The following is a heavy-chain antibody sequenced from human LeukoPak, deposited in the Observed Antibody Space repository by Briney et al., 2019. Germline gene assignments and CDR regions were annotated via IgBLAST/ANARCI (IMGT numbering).Heavy chain of an antibody. CDR3: ARGGIGRGYCSDGSCYDNSFGD. Sequence: ASVKVSCKASGYTFTSYDINWVRQATGQGLEWMGWMNPNSGNTGYAQKFQGRVTITRNTSISTAYMELSSLRYEDTAVYYCARGGIGRGYCSDGSCYDNSFGDWGQGTLVTVSS. CDR2: MNPNSGNT. CDR1: GYTFTSYD. J-gene: IGHJ4*02. V-gene: IGHV1-8*01. D-gene: IGHD2-15*01.